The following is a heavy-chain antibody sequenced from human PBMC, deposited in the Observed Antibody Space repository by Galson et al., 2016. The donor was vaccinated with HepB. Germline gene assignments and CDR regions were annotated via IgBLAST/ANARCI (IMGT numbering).Heavy chain of an antibody. CDR2: INSDGSST. J-gene: IGHJ3*02. Sequence: SLRLSCAASGFNFNSYWMHWVRQAPGKGLVWVSRINSDGSSTNYADSVKGRFTISRDNAKNTLYLQMNSLRAEDTAVYYCASELKTSAWYGAFDIWGQGTMVTVSS. D-gene: IGHD6-19*01. CDR3: ASELKTSAWYGAFDI. CDR1: GFNFNSYW. V-gene: IGHV3-74*01.